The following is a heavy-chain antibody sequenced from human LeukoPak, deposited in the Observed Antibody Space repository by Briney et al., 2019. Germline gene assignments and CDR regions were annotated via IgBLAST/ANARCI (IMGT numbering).Heavy chain of an antibody. D-gene: IGHD3-3*01. J-gene: IGHJ4*02. CDR3: AKSWGYDFWSGYQVDY. Sequence: GASLRLSCAASGFTFSSYAMSWVRQAPGKGLEWVSAISGSGGSTYYADSVKGRFTISRDNSKNTLYLQMNSLRAEDTAVYYCAKSWGYDFWSGYQVDYWGQGTLVTVSS. V-gene: IGHV3-23*01. CDR2: ISGSGGST. CDR1: GFTFSSYA.